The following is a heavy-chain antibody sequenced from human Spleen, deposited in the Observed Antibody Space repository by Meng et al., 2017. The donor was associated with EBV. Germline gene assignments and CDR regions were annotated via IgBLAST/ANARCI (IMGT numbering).Heavy chain of an antibody. V-gene: IGHV4-30-2*01. CDR3: ARDQPGWFDP. CDR2: IYHSGTT. J-gene: IGHJ5*02. CDR1: GDSITSGGYS. Sequence: LQESGAGRVRPSQTLSLTCTVSGDSITSGGYSWTWIRQTPGKGLEWIGNIYHSGTTYYNPSLKSRVTLSVDTSANQFSLKLTSLTAADTAVYYCARDQPGWFDPWGQGTLVTVSS. D-gene: IGHD1-14*01.